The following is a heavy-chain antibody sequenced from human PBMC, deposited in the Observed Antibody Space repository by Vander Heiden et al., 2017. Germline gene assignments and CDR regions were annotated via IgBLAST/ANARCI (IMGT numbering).Heavy chain of an antibody. D-gene: IGHD3-9*01. Sequence: EIQLVESGGGLVKPGGSLSLPCAPYGFPFSNAWRSWVRQAPGKGLEWVGRIKSKTDGGTTDYAAPVKGRFTISRDDSKNTLYLQMNGLKTEDTAVYYCTTRYDILTGYDYWGQGTLVTVSS. CDR3: TTRYDILTGYDY. J-gene: IGHJ4*02. V-gene: IGHV3-15*01. CDR1: GFPFSNAW. CDR2: IKSKTDGGTT.